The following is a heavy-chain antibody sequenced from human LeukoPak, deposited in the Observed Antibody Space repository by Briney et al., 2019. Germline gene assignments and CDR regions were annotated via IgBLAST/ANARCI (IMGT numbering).Heavy chain of an antibody. J-gene: IGHJ4*02. CDR2: INPKSGGR. CDR1: GYTFTDYY. D-gene: IGHD2-2*01. Sequence: ASVKVSCKASGYTFTDYYMHWVRQAPGEGLEWMGWINPKSGGRSYAQRFQGRVTMTRDTSISTAYMELSRLRSDDTAVYYCATGERLVPAAMWFDYWGQGTLVTVSS. V-gene: IGHV1-2*02. CDR3: ATGERLVPAAMWFDY.